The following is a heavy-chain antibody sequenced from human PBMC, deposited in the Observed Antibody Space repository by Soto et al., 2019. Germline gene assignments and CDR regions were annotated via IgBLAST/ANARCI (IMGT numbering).Heavy chain of an antibody. CDR2: INAGNGNT. V-gene: IGHV1-3*01. CDR3: ASGFDY. Sequence: ASVKVSCKASGYTFTSYAMHWVRQAPGQRLEWMGWINAGNGNTKYSQKFQGRFTISRDNTKNSLYLQMSSLRAEDTAVYYCASGFDYWGQGTLVTVSS. J-gene: IGHJ4*02. CDR1: GYTFTSYA.